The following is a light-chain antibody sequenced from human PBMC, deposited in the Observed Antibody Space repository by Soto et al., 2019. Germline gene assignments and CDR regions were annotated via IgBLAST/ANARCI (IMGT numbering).Light chain of an antibody. CDR1: SSDVGGYSY. Sequence: QSVLTQPPSASGSPGQSVTISCTGASSDVGGYSYVSWYQQHPGKAPKLMIYAVSKRPSGVPDRFSGYKSGNTASLTVSGLQAEDEADYYCCSYGGSNNLLCGGGSKFTVL. V-gene: IGLV2-8*01. J-gene: IGLJ2*01. CDR3: CSYGGSNNLL. CDR2: AVS.